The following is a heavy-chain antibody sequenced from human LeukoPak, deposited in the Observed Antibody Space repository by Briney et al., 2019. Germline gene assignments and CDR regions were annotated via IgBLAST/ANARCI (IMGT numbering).Heavy chain of an antibody. V-gene: IGHV3-23*01. CDR1: GFTFGSYA. J-gene: IGHJ4*02. D-gene: IGHD6-13*01. CDR3: VRGGSSWTFDY. CDR2: ISASGVIT. Sequence: GGSLRLSCAASGFTFGSYALSWVRQAPGQGLEWVSAISASGVITFYADSVKGRFTISRDNSKNTLFLQMISLRPEDSATYFCVRGGSSWTFDYWGQGTLVTVSS.